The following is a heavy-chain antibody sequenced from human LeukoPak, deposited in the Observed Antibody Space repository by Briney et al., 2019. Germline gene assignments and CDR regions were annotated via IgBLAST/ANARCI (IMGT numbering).Heavy chain of an antibody. J-gene: IGHJ4*02. V-gene: IGHV3-21*01. CDR1: GFTFSSYS. CDR3: ARDPPYYYDSSGYPYYFDY. Sequence: GGSLRLSCAASGFTFSSYSMNWVRQAPGKGLEWVPSISSSSSYIYYADSVKGRFTISRDNAKNTLYLQMNSLRAEDTAVYYCARDPPYYYDSSGYPYYFDYWGQGTLVTVSS. CDR2: ISSSSSYI. D-gene: IGHD3-22*01.